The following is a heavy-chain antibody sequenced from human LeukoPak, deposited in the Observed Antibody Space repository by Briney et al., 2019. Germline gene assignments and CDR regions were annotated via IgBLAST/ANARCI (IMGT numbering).Heavy chain of an antibody. CDR2: INHSGST. V-gene: IGHV4-34*01. CDR3: ARVATRNWFDP. Sequence: SETLSLTCAVYGGSFSGYYWSWIRQPPGKGLEWIGEINHSGSTNYNPSIKRRVTISVDTSKNQFSLKLSSVTAADTAVYYCARVATRNWFDPWGQGTLVTVSS. CDR1: GGSFSGYY. J-gene: IGHJ5*02.